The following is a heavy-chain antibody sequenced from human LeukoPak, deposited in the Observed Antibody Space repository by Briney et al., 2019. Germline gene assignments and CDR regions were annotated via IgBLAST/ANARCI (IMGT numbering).Heavy chain of an antibody. Sequence: GESLKISCKASGYIFTSYWIGWVRQMPGKGLEWMGIIYPIDSDTRYSPAFQGEFTISADKAISTAYLQWSSLKASDTAMYYCARLGADTFGSYWYFDLWGRGTLVTVAS. V-gene: IGHV5-51*01. CDR3: ARLGADTFGSYWYFDL. CDR1: GYIFTSYW. J-gene: IGHJ2*01. CDR2: IYPIDSDT. D-gene: IGHD3-16*01.